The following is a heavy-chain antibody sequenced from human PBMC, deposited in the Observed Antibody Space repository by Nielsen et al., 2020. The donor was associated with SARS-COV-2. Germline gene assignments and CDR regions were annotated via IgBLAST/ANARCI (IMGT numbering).Heavy chain of an antibody. D-gene: IGHD2-8*01. Sequence: GESLKISCAASGFSFSSYAMTWVRQAPGKGLEWVSSISGSDSSITYADSVKGRFTMSRDNAKNSVYLQMSRPRAEDSAVYYCASPRHALMLYHMDYWGQGTLVTVSS. J-gene: IGHJ4*02. CDR3: ASPRHALMLYHMDY. CDR2: ISGSDSSI. CDR1: GFSFSSYA. V-gene: IGHV3-21*01.